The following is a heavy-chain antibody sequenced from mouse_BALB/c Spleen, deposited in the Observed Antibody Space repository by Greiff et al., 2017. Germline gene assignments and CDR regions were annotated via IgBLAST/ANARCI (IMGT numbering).Heavy chain of an antibody. Sequence: EVKVEESGGGLVQPGGSMKLSCVASGFTFSNYWMNWVRQSPEKGLEWVAEIRLKSNNYATHYAESVKGRFTISRDDSKSSVYLQMNNLRAEDTGIYYCTRLHWDVEYYAMDYWGQGTSVTVSS. CDR2: IRLKSNNYAT. J-gene: IGHJ4*01. CDR3: TRLHWDVEYYAMDY. CDR1: GFTFSNYW. V-gene: IGHV6-6*02. D-gene: IGHD4-1*01.